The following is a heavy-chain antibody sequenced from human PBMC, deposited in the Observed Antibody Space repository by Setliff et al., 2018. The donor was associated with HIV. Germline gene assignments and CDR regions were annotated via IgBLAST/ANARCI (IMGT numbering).Heavy chain of an antibody. Sequence: ASVKVSCKASGYTLTGYYMHWVRQAPGHRLEWMGRINPKSGGTNYAQKFQGRVTMTRDTSINTVYMELSRLRSDDSAVYYCARAAGYGGNLDAFDIWGQGTMVTVSS. D-gene: IGHD2-15*01. CDR3: ARAAGYGGNLDAFDI. J-gene: IGHJ3*02. CDR2: INPKSGGT. CDR1: GYTLTGYY. V-gene: IGHV1-2*06.